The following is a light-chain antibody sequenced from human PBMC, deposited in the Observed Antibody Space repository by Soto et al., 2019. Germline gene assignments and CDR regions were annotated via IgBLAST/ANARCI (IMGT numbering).Light chain of an antibody. J-gene: IGKJ5*01. CDR1: QSLVYSDGNTY. CDR2: KVS. Sequence: DVVMTQSPLSLPVTLGQPASISCRSSQSLVYSDGNTYLNWFQQRPGQSPRRLIYKVSNRDSGVPDRFGGSGSGTDFTLKISRVEAEDVGVYYCMQGIHWPPTFGQGTRLEIK. CDR3: MQGIHWPPT. V-gene: IGKV2-30*01.